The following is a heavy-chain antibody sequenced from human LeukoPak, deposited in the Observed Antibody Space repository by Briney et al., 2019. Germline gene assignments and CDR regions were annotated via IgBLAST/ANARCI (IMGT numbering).Heavy chain of an antibody. D-gene: IGHD3-22*01. V-gene: IGHV1-18*01. CDR1: GYTFTSYG. CDR2: ISAYNGNT. Sequence: ASVKVSCKASGYTFTSYGISWVRQAPGQGLEWMGWISAYNGNTNYAQKLQGRVTMTTDTSTSTAYMELSRLRSDDTAVYYCASLGLYSSGYTFDYWGQGTLVTVSS. J-gene: IGHJ4*02. CDR3: ASLGLYSSGYTFDY.